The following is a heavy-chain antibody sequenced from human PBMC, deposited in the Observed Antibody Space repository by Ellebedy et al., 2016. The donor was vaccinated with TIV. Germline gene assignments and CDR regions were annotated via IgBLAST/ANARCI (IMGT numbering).Heavy chain of an antibody. Sequence: AASVNVSCKASGYTFTSYYMHWVRQAPGQGVEWMGLINPSGGGTTYAQKFQGRVTMTRDTSTSTVYMDLSSMRSEDTAVYYCARDIQDCTGGNCYPDFWGQGTLVTVSS. CDR1: GYTFTSYY. CDR2: INPSGGGT. CDR3: ARDIQDCTGGNCYPDF. J-gene: IGHJ4*02. D-gene: IGHD2-15*01. V-gene: IGHV1-46*01.